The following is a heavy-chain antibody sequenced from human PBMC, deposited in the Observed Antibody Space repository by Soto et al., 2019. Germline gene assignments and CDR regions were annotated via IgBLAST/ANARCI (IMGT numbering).Heavy chain of an antibody. CDR3: ARGVAVAEAYYYYGMDV. D-gene: IGHD6-19*01. CDR1: GFTFDDYA. CDR2: ISWNSGSI. Sequence: GGSLRLSCAASGFTFDDYAMHWVRQAPGKGLEWVSGISWNSGSIGYADSVKGRFTISRDNAKNSLYLQMNSLRAEDTAVYYCARGVAVAEAYYYYGMDVRGQGTTVTVSS. V-gene: IGHV3-9*01. J-gene: IGHJ6*02.